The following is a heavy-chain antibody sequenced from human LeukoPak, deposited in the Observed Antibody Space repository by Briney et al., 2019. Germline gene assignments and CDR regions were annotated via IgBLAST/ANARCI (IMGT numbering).Heavy chain of an antibody. Sequence: GGSLRLSCAASGFTFSSYSMNWVRQAPGKGLEWVSYISSSSSTIYYADSVKGRFTISRDNSKNTLYLQMNSLRAEDTAVYYCARGWDYDILTGYPHYFDYWGQGTLVTVSS. D-gene: IGHD3-9*01. CDR2: ISSSSSTI. V-gene: IGHV3-48*01. J-gene: IGHJ4*02. CDR3: ARGWDYDILTGYPHYFDY. CDR1: GFTFSSYS.